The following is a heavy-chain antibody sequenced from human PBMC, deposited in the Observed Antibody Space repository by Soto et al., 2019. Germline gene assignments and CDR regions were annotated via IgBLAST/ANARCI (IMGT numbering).Heavy chain of an antibody. CDR1: GCSISSGDYY. CDR3: ARARYTRIVVPAAIFDY. J-gene: IGHJ4*02. CDR2: IYYSGST. Sequence: PSETRSLTCTVSGCSISSGDYYWTCIRQPPGKGLEWIGYIYYSGSTYYNPALKSRVTISVDTSKNQFSLKLSSVTAADTAVYYCARARYTRIVVPAAIFDYWGQGTLVTVSS. V-gene: IGHV4-30-4*01. D-gene: IGHD2-2*01.